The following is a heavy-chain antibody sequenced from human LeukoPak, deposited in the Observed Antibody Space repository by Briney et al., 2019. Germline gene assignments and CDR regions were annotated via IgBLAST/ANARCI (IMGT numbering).Heavy chain of an antibody. V-gene: IGHV3-7*03. CDR2: INHDGSEK. CDR1: GFSFSTHS. J-gene: IGHJ4*02. Sequence: PGGSLRLSCAASGFSFSTHSLTWVRQAPGKGLQWVATINHDGSEKDYVDSMKGRFTISRDNAENSLYLQLNSLRAEDTAIYYCARGSGWLDYWGQGTLVTVSS. CDR3: ARGSGWLDY. D-gene: IGHD6-19*01.